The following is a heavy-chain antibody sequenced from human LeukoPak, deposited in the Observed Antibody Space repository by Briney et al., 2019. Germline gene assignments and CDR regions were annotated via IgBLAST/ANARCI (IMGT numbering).Heavy chain of an antibody. CDR1: GFTFSRYG. D-gene: IGHD4-17*01. J-gene: IGHJ4*02. V-gene: IGHV3-30*03. Sequence: GRSLRLSCAASGFTFSRYGMHWVRQAPGKGLEWVAVVSYDGSNKYYADSVKGRFTFSRDNSKNTLYLQMNSPRAEDTAVYYCARSGGVTTTLGYWGQGTLVTVSS. CDR2: VSYDGSNK. CDR3: ARSGGVTTTLGY.